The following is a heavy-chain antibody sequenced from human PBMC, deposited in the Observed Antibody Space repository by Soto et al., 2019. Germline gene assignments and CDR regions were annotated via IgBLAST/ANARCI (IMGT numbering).Heavy chain of an antibody. Sequence: QVQLVESGGGVVQPGRSLRLSCAASGFTFSSYGMHWVCQAPGKGLEWVAVISYDGSNKYYADSVKGRFTISRDTSKNTLYLQMNSLRDEDTAVYYCAKDLALLWFGGEYYYGMDVWGQGTTVTVSS. CDR3: AKDLALLWFGGEYYYGMDV. D-gene: IGHD3-10*01. V-gene: IGHV3-30*18. J-gene: IGHJ6*02. CDR1: GFTFSSYG. CDR2: ISYDGSNK.